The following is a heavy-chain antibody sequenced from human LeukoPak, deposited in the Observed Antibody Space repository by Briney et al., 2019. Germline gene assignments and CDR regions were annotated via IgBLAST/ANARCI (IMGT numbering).Heavy chain of an antibody. CDR1: GDSIINYY. D-gene: IGHD6-13*01. CDR2: IYTTGTN. CDR3: TREAMQQFPPYYYYYMDV. Sequence: SETLSLTCSVSGDSIINYYWSWIRQPAGQGLDWLGRIYTTGTNDYNPSVKRRLTMSVDISKRQISLKLTSVTAADTAVYYCTREAMQQFPPYYYYYMDVWGKGTAVTVSS. J-gene: IGHJ6*03. V-gene: IGHV4-4*07.